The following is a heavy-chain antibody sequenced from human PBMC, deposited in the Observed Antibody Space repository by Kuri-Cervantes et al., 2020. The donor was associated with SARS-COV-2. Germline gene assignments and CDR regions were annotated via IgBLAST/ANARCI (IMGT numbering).Heavy chain of an antibody. D-gene: IGHD3-3*01. CDR3: ARGLREAVNGNYYYYGMDV. Sequence: ASVKVSCKASGYTFTSYGISWVRQAPGQGLEWMGWISAYNGNTNYAQKFQGRVTITRDTSASTAYMELSSLRSEDTAVYYCARGLREAVNGNYYYYGMDVWGQGTTVTVSS. CDR2: ISAYNGNT. J-gene: IGHJ6*02. CDR1: GYTFTSYG. V-gene: IGHV1-18*01.